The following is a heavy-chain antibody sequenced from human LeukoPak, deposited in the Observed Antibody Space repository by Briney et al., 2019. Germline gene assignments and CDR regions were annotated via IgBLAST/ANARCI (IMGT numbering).Heavy chain of an antibody. D-gene: IGHD5-18*01. CDR1: GFTFDDYV. V-gene: IGHV3-9*01. J-gene: IGHJ6*03. CDR3: AKSPNSYGFYYYMGV. Sequence: GRSLRLSCAASGFTFDDYVMHWVRQAPGKGREWVSGISWNSRSIGYADSVKGRFTISRDNAKNSLYLQMNSLRPEDTALYYCAKSPNSYGFYYYMGVWGKGTTVTVSS. CDR2: ISWNSRSI.